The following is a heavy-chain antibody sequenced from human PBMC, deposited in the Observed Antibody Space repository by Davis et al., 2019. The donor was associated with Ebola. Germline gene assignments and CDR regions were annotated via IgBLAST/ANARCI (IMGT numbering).Heavy chain of an antibody. J-gene: IGHJ6*02. CDR1: GASISSRSYY. CDR2: FSYGDNT. Sequence: MPSETLSLTCTVSGASISSRSYYWGWIRQPPGKGLEWVGSFSYGDNTHYYNPSLRSRVTISVDTSKNQFSLKLSSVTAADTAVYYCASLYYDLYYYGMDVWCQGTTLTVSS. CDR3: ASLYYDLYYYGMDV. V-gene: IGHV4-39*07. D-gene: IGHD3-3*01.